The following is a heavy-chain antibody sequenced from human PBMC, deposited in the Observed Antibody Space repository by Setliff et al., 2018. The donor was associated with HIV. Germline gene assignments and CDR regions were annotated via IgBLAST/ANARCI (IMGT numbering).Heavy chain of an antibody. CDR1: GYTLTELS. CDR3: ARGGDRMQIWSRFPFDI. J-gene: IGHJ3*02. D-gene: IGHD3-10*01. Sequence: ASVKVSCKISGYTLTELSIHWVRQAPGQGFEWMGWINTNTGSPTYAQGFTRRFVFSLDPSVRTAYLQITGLKAEDTAVYYCARGGDRMQIWSRFPFDIWGQGTMVTVSS. CDR2: INTNTGSP. V-gene: IGHV7-4-1*02.